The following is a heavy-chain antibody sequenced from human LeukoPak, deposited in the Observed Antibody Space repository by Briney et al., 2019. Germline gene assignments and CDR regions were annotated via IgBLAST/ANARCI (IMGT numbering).Heavy chain of an antibody. CDR3: ASGLGQWLVTVDY. CDR1: GFTFSRYW. V-gene: IGHV3-74*01. CDR2: INSDGGST. Sequence: PGGSLRLSCAASGFTFSRYWMHWVRQAPGKGLVWVSGINSDGGSTTYADFVKGRFTISRDNAKNSLYLQMNSLRAEDTAVYYCASGLGQWLVTVDYWGQGTLVTVSS. D-gene: IGHD6-19*01. J-gene: IGHJ4*02.